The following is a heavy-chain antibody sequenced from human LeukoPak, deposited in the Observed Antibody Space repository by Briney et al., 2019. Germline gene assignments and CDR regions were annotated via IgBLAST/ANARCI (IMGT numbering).Heavy chain of an antibody. D-gene: IGHD3-22*01. CDR3: ARSTKYYDSSGYPIYYFDY. V-gene: IGHV4-31*11. CDR2: IYYSGST. Sequence: SETLSLTCAVYGGSFIVYYWSWIRQHPGKGLEWIGYIYYSGSTYYNPSLKSRVTISVDTSKNQFSLKLSSVTAADTAVYYCARSTKYYDSSGYPIYYFDYWGQGTLVTVSS. CDR1: GGSFIVYY. J-gene: IGHJ4*02.